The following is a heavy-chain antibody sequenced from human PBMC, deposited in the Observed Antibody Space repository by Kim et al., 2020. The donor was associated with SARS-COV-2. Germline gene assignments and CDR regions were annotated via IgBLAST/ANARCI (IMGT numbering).Heavy chain of an antibody. J-gene: IGHJ4*02. CDR2: INHSGST. Sequence: SETLSLTCAVYGGSFSGYYWSWIRQPPGKGLEWIGEINHSGSTNYNPSLKSRVTISVDTSKNQFSLKLSSVTAADTAVYYCARIAAAGTWSNFDYWGQGTLVTVSS. V-gene: IGHV4-34*01. CDR3: ARIAAAGTWSNFDY. D-gene: IGHD6-13*01. CDR1: GGSFSGYY.